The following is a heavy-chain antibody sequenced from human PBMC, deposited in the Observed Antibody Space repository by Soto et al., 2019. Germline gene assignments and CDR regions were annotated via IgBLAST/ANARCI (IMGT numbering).Heavy chain of an antibody. J-gene: IGHJ6*02. D-gene: IGHD3-3*01. V-gene: IGHV3-48*02. CDR1: GFTFSSYS. CDR3: ARATYYDFWSPAAYYRMDV. Sequence: GGSLRLSCAASGFTFSSYSMDWVRQAPGKXLEWVSYISSSSSTIYYADSVKGRFTISRDNAKNSLYLQMNSLRDEDTAVYYCARATYYDFWSPAAYYRMDVWGQGTAVTVSS. CDR2: ISSSSSTI.